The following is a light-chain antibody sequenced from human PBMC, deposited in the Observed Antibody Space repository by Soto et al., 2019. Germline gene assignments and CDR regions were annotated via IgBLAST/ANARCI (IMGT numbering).Light chain of an antibody. V-gene: IGLV2-8*01. Sequence: QSVLTQPPSASGSPGQSVSISCSGGSSDVGGSKYASCYQVKPGKAPKLILHEPNRRPARAPYRFPGAKPGNPASLPVAGLQAEDEVDYSCFSYADSNYFVFGSGTNVTVL. J-gene: IGLJ1*01. CDR3: FSYADSNYFV. CDR1: SSDVGGSKY. CDR2: EPN.